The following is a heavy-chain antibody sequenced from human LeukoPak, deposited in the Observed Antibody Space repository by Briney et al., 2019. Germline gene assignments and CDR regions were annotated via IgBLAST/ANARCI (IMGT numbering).Heavy chain of an antibody. J-gene: IGHJ6*02. D-gene: IGHD3-3*01. Sequence: GGSLRLSRAAPGLTFSSYAMSWVRQAPGKGLEWVSAISGSGGSTYYADSVKGRFTISRDNSKNTLYLQMNSLRAEDTAVYYCAKEYYDFWSGYPLVWGQGTTVTVSS. CDR2: ISGSGGST. CDR1: GLTFSSYA. CDR3: AKEYYDFWSGYPLV. V-gene: IGHV3-23*01.